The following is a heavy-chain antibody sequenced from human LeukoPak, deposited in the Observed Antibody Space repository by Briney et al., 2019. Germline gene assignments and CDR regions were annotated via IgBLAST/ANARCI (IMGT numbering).Heavy chain of an antibody. CDR1: GFTLNDYA. CDR3: AKDADDSGDYVGIDY. D-gene: IGHD4-17*01. Sequence: GGSLRLSCTTSGFTLNDYAMHWVRQAPGKGLGWVAGISWNRNTIGYADSLRDRFTIFRDDAENSLYLQINSMRPEDTAIYYCAKDADDSGDYVGIDYWGQGILVTVSS. V-gene: IGHV3-9*01. CDR2: ISWNRNTI. J-gene: IGHJ4*02.